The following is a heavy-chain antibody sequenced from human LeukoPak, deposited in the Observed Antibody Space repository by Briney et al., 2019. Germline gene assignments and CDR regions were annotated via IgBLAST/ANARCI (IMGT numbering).Heavy chain of an antibody. J-gene: IGHJ4*02. Sequence: SETLSLTCTVSGGSFSASSYYWGWIRQPPGKGLEWIGGIYYSGSTYYNPSLKSRVTISVDTSKKQFSLKLTSVTAADMAVYYCARQAEGVHSSSDYWGQGTLVTVSS. CDR3: ARQAEGVHSSSDY. CDR1: GGSFSASSYY. D-gene: IGHD6-6*01. V-gene: IGHV4-39*01. CDR2: IYYSGST.